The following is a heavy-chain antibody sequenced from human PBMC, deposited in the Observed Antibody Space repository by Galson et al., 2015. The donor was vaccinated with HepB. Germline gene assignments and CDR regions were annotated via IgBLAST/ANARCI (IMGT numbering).Heavy chain of an antibody. V-gene: IGHV3-64D*06. CDR2: ISSNGGST. CDR1: GFTFSSYA. Sequence: SLRLSCAASGFTFSSYAMHWVRQAPGKGLEYVSAISSNGGSTYYADSVKGRFTISRDNSKNTLYLQMSSLRAEDTAVYYCVKSVTKGAAAGFEYFQHWGQGTLVTVSS. D-gene: IGHD6-13*01. CDR3: VKSVTKGAAAGFEYFQH. J-gene: IGHJ1*01.